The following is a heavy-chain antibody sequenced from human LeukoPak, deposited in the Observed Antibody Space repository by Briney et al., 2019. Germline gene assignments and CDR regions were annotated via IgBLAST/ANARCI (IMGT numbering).Heavy chain of an antibody. V-gene: IGHV4-59*01. CDR1: GGSISSYY. CDR3: ARVGSGCFDY. D-gene: IGHD6-19*01. J-gene: IGHJ4*02. CDR2: ICYSGNT. Sequence: SETLSLTCTVSGGSISSYYWSWIRQPPGKGLEWIGYICYSGNTNDNPSLKSRVTISIDTSKNQFSLKMSSVTAADTAVYYCARVGSGCFDYWGQGTLVTVSS.